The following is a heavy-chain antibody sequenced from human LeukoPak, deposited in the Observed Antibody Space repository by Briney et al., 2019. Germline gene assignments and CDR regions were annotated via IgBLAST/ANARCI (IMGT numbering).Heavy chain of an antibody. D-gene: IGHD3-22*01. CDR1: GLTFSSYW. J-gene: IGHJ4*02. CDR2: IKEDGSEK. Sequence: GGSLRLSCAVSGLTFSSYWMSWVRQAPGKGLEWVANIKEDGSEKYYVDSVKGRFTISRDNSKNTLYLQMNSLRAEDTAVYYCASSDDSSYRPWFWGQGTLVTVSS. CDR3: ASSDDSSYRPWF. V-gene: IGHV3-7*02.